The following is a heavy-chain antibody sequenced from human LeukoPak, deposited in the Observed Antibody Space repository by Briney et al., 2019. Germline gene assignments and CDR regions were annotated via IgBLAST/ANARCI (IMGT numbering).Heavy chain of an antibody. Sequence: GGSLRLSCAASGFIFSSYSMNWVRQAPGKGLEGVSYITSSSSTIFYADSVKGRFTISRDNAKKSLYLQMNSLRDEDTAVYYCVRGGYYDSSTYYDYWGQGTLVTVSS. D-gene: IGHD3-22*01. J-gene: IGHJ4*02. CDR1: GFIFSSYS. CDR2: ITSSSSTI. CDR3: VRGGYYDSSTYYDY. V-gene: IGHV3-48*02.